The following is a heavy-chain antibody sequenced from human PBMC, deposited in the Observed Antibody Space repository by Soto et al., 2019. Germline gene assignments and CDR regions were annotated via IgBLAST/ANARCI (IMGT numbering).Heavy chain of an antibody. J-gene: IGHJ4*02. V-gene: IGHV3-23*01. CDR3: AKLLRPGLQLFDF. Sequence: EVQLLESGGGLVQPGGSLRLSCAASGFTFSDYAMSWVRQDPGKGLDWVTAISSSGDHTFYSDSVKGRFTISRDNSKNTLYLQVNSLRAEDTAVYYCAKLLRPGLQLFDFWGQGTLVTVSS. CDR2: ISSSGDHT. CDR1: GFTFSDYA. D-gene: IGHD4-4*01.